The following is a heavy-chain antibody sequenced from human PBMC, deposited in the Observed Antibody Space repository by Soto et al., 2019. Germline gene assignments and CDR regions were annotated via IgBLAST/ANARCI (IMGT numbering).Heavy chain of an antibody. Sequence: QVQLVQSGAEVKKPGASVRVSCKASGCTFTSYAIHWVRQAPGQRLEWMGWINTAKGNTGYSQKLQGRVTITRDTSASIVYMELSSLRSEDTAVYYCARGSSWAHFDYWGQGTLVTVSS. J-gene: IGHJ4*02. V-gene: IGHV1-3*04. CDR2: INTAKGNT. CDR1: GCTFTSYA. D-gene: IGHD6-13*01. CDR3: ARGSSWAHFDY.